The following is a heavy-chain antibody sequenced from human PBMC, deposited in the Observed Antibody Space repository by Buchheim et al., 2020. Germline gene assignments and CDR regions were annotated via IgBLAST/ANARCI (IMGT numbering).Heavy chain of an antibody. Sequence: QVQLQQWGAGLLKPSETLSLTCAVYGGSFSGYYWSWIRQPPGKGLEWIGEINHSGSTNYNPSLKSRVTISVDTSKNQFSLQLSSVTAADTAVYYCARHPYCTNGVCYSYYYGMDVWGQGTT. D-gene: IGHD2-8*01. J-gene: IGHJ6*02. V-gene: IGHV4-34*01. CDR1: GGSFSGYY. CDR2: INHSGST. CDR3: ARHPYCTNGVCYSYYYGMDV.